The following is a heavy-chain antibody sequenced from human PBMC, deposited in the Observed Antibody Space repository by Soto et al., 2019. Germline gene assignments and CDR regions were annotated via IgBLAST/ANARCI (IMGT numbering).Heavy chain of an antibody. J-gene: IGHJ5*02. CDR3: ARDPSTINKLIGVWFDP. CDR2: IVPSLGAV. Sequence: QLQLVQSGAEVKRPGSSVKLSCKASGGTFSGSAIGWVRQAPGQGLEWMGGIVPSLGAVNYAQAFQGRVAIIADKSTSAAYMELSSLKSEDTAVYYCARDPSTINKLIGVWFDPWGQGTLVTVSS. CDR1: GGTFSGSA. D-gene: IGHD4-4*01. V-gene: IGHV1-69*06.